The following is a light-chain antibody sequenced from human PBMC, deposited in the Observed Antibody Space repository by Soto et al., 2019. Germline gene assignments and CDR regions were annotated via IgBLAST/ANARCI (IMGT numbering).Light chain of an antibody. CDR2: RNT. CDR3: AAWDENRRRVV. Sequence: QSVLTQPPSASGTPGQRVTISCSGGRSNIGGNYEFWYQQFPGTTPKLFIFRNTQRPSGVPDRFSGSKSGTSAALTISELRSEDDATYYCAAWDENRRRVVFGGGTKLTVL. J-gene: IGLJ3*02. CDR1: RSNIGGNY. V-gene: IGLV1-47*01.